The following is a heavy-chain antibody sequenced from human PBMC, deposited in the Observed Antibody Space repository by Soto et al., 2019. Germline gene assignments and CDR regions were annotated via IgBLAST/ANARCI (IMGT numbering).Heavy chain of an antibody. V-gene: IGHV3-11*01. CDR3: ATPIYDSSGYYAEYFQH. CDR2: ISSSGSTI. Sequence: GESLKISCAASGFTFSDYYMSWIRQAPGKGLEWVSYISSSGSTIYYADSVKGRFTISRDNAKNSLYLQMNSLRAEDTAVYYCATPIYDSSGYYAEYFQHWGQGTLVTVSS. CDR1: GFTFSDYY. J-gene: IGHJ1*01. D-gene: IGHD3-22*01.